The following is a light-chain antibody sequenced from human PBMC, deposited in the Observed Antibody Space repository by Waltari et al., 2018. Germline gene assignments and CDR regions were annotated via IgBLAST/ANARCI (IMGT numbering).Light chain of an antibody. Sequence: SYELTQPPAVSVSPGQTASIPCSGAKLGDKFVFWYQQKAGQSPLLVIYQDDKRPSGIPERFSGSNSGNTATLTISGTQAMDEADYYCQAWDSGTVFGGGTKLTVL. J-gene: IGLJ2*01. CDR1: KLGDKF. CDR3: QAWDSGTV. CDR2: QDD. V-gene: IGLV3-1*01.